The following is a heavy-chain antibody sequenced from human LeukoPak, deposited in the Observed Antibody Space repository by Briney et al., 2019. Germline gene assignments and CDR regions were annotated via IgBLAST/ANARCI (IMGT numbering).Heavy chain of an antibody. J-gene: IGHJ1*01. D-gene: IGHD2-15*01. CDR1: GGSIGSYY. Sequence: PSETLSLTCTVSGGSIGSYYWSWIRQPPGKGLEWIGYIYYTGSTNYNPSLKSRVTTSVDTSKNQFSLKLSSVTAADTAVYYCATTGYRSGGSCYGEYFQHWGQGTLVTVSS. CDR2: IYYTGST. V-gene: IGHV4-59*08. CDR3: ATTGYRSGGSCYGEYFQH.